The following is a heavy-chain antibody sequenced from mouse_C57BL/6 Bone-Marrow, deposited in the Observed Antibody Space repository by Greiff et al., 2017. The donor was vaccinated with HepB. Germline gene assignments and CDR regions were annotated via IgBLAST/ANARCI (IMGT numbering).Heavy chain of an antibody. J-gene: IGHJ1*03. V-gene: IGHV5-16*01. D-gene: IGHD2-1*01. CDR3: AREDEGNYGGNWYFDV. CDR2: INYDGSST. Sequence: EVQLVESEGGLVQPGSSMKLSCTASGFTFSDYYMAWVRQVPEKGLEWVANINYDGSSTYYLDSLKSRFIISRDNAKNILYLQMSSLKSEDTATYYCAREDEGNYGGNWYFDVWGTGTTVTVSS. CDR1: GFTFSDYY.